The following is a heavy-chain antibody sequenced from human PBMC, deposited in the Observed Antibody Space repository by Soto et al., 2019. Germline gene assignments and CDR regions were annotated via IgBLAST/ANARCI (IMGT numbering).Heavy chain of an antibody. Sequence: QVQLQQRGAGLLKPSETLSLTCVVDGESFSGYYWTWIRQPPGKGLEWIGEINDSGSTNHKPSLTGRVTMSIDTSKNQFSLNLRSVTAADTGVYYCAKGGRFPEARYYFLDVWGNGTTVTVSS. J-gene: IGHJ6*03. CDR1: GESFSGYY. D-gene: IGHD3-3*01. CDR3: AKGGRFPEARYYFLDV. CDR2: INDSGST. V-gene: IGHV4-34*01.